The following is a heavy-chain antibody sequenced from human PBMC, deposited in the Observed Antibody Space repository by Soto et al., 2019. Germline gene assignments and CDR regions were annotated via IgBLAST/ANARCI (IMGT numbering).Heavy chain of an antibody. CDR2: INPHGGST. J-gene: IGHJ5*02. CDR3: AGSSGGNCGIFIDGSNWFDH. V-gene: IGHV1-46*01. CDR1: GYTFTSYY. Sequence: ASVKVSCKSTGYTFTSYYLNWLRQAPGQGLEWMGVINPHGGSTKYAQKFQGRVTMTRDTSMSTVYMELRSLRSDDTAIYYCAGSSGGNCGIFIDGSNWFDHWGQGTLVTVSS. D-gene: IGHD2-21*01.